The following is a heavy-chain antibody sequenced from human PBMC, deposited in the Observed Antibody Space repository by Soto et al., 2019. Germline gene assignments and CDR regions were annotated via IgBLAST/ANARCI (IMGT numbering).Heavy chain of an antibody. J-gene: IGHJ3*02. CDR2: INHSRSS. V-gene: IGHV4-34*01. D-gene: IGHD2-15*01. CDR3: ALEGTIGRGGLDM. Sequence: QVQLQQWGAGLLKPSETLSLTCAVNGVSFSGYHWTWIRQPPGKGLEWIGEINHSRSSNYNLSLKSRVHISAARSKNQFSLILSSVTAADTAVYYCALEGTIGRGGLDMWGQGTMVTVSS. CDR1: GVSFSGYH.